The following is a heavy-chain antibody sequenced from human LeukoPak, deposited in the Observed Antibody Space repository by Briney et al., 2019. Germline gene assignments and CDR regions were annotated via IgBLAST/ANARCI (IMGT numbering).Heavy chain of an antibody. CDR1: GFTFSSYV. D-gene: IGHD3-22*01. J-gene: IGHJ4*02. CDR2: ISNRGAST. Sequence: GGSLRLTCAASGFTFSSYVMSWVRQAPGKGLEWVSGISNRGASTYYADSVQGRFTISRDNSKNTLYLQMNSLRAEDTAVYYCAKEGPYYYDSSGYYYGCRSCFDYWGQGTLVTVSS. V-gene: IGHV3-23*01. CDR3: AKEGPYYYDSSGYYYGCRSCFDY.